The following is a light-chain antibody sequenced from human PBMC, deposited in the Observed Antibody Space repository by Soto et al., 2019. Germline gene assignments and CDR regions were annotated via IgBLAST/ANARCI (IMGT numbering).Light chain of an antibody. CDR1: QSVAAY. Sequence: ESVLTQSPATLSLSPGERATLSCRASQSVAAYLAWYQQKPGQAPRLLIYDASNRATGIPARFSGFGSGTDFTLTISSLEPEDFAVYYCQQRSSWPITFGQGTRLEIK. V-gene: IGKV3-11*01. CDR2: DAS. CDR3: QQRSSWPIT. J-gene: IGKJ5*01.